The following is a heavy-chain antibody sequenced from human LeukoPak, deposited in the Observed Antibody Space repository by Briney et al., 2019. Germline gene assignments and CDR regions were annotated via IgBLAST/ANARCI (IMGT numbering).Heavy chain of an antibody. Sequence: SETLSLTCAVYGGSFSGYYWSWIRQPPGKGLEWIGEINHSRSTNYNPSLKSRVTISVDTSKNQFSLKLSSVTAADTAVYYCARSPGGITMVRGVNRKFDPWGQGTLVTVSS. CDR1: GGSFSGYY. CDR3: ARSPGGITMVRGVNRKFDP. V-gene: IGHV4-34*01. D-gene: IGHD3-10*01. J-gene: IGHJ5*02. CDR2: INHSRST.